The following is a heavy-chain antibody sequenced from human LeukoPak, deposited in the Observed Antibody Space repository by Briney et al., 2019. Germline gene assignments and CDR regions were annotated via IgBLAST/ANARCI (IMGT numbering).Heavy chain of an antibody. V-gene: IGHV3-48*01. CDR2: ITLSSTAI. J-gene: IGHJ6*04. D-gene: IGHD3-10*02. Sequence: PGGSLRLSCAASGFTFSTYNMNWVRQAPGKGLEWVAYITLSSTAIYYADSVRGRFTISRDNAKNSLYLQMNSLRAEDTAVYYCAELGITMIGGVWGKGTTVTISS. CDR1: GFTFSTYN. CDR3: AELGITMIGGV.